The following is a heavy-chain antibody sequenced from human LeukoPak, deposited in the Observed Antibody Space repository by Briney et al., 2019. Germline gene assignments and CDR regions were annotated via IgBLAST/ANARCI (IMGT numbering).Heavy chain of an antibody. J-gene: IGHJ4*02. CDR1: GGTFSSYA. V-gene: IGHV1-69*05. Sequence: SVKVSCKASGGTFSSYAISWVRQAPGQGLEWMGGIIPIFGTANYAQKFQGRVTITTDESTSTAYMELSSLRFEDTAVYYCARGCSGGSCPLDYWGQGALVTVSS. CDR3: ARGCSGGSCPLDY. CDR2: IIPIFGTA. D-gene: IGHD2-15*01.